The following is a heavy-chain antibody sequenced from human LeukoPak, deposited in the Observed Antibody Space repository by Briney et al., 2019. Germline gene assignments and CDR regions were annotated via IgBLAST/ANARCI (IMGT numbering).Heavy chain of an antibody. D-gene: IGHD3-3*01. CDR3: AKGTYYDFWSGYSFDP. J-gene: IGHJ5*02. Sequence: GRSLRLSCAASGFTFDDYAMHWVRLAPGKGLEWVSGISWNSGNIGYADSVKGRFTISRDNAKESLYLQMNSLRAEDMALYYCAKGTYYDFWSGYSFDPWGQGTLVTASS. V-gene: IGHV3-9*03. CDR2: ISWNSGNI. CDR1: GFTFDDYA.